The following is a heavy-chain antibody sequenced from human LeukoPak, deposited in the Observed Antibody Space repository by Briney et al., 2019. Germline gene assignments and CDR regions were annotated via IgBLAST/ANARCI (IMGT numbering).Heavy chain of an antibody. CDR1: GFTFSSYE. CDR3: AREERYCTNGVCPGAFDY. D-gene: IGHD2-8*01. J-gene: IGHJ4*02. Sequence: GGSLRLSCAAPGFTFSSYEMHSVRQAPGKGLEWVSYISKSGRTIYYADSVRGRFTISRDNAKNSLYLQMNSLRAEDTAVYYCAREERYCTNGVCPGAFDYWGQGTLVTVSS. CDR2: ISKSGRTI. V-gene: IGHV3-48*03.